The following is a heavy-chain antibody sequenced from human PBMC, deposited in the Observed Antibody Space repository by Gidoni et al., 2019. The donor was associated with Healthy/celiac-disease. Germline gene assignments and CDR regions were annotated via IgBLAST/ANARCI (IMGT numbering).Heavy chain of an antibody. CDR3: ARDRFDWFPILTVLRNWFDP. D-gene: IGHD3-9*01. J-gene: IGHJ5*02. V-gene: IGHV3-21*01. CDR2: ISSSSSYI. CDR1: GFTFSSYS. Sequence: EVQLVESGGGLVKPGGSLRLSCAASGFTFSSYSMNWVRQAPGKGLEWVSSISSSSSYISYADSVKGRFTISRDNAKNSLYLQMNSLRAEDTAVYYCARDRFDWFPILTVLRNWFDPWGQGTLVTVSS.